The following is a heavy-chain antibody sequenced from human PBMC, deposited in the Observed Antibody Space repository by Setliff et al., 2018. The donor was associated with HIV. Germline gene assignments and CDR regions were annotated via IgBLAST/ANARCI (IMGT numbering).Heavy chain of an antibody. CDR1: GYSISSGYY. J-gene: IGHJ5*02. Sequence: ETLSLTCVVSGYSISSGYYWGWIRQPPGKGLEWIGSIYHTGSTYYNPSLKSRVTISVDTSKNQFSLKLSSVTAADTAVFYCARLGDYGSGGWFDPWGQGTLVTVPQ. CDR3: ARLGDYGSGGWFDP. D-gene: IGHD3-10*01. V-gene: IGHV4-38-2*01. CDR2: IYHTGST.